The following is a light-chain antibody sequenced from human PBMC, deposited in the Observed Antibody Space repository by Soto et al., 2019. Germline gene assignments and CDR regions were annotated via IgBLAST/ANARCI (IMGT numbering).Light chain of an antibody. CDR2: GAS. J-gene: IGKJ5*01. CDR1: QTVSSNY. V-gene: IGKV3-20*01. Sequence: EIVLTQSPGTLSLSPGERATLSFMASQTVSSNYLAWCQQRPGQAPRLLIYGASTRAAGIPDRFSGSGSGTDFTLTITRLEPEDSAVYFCQQYTGPPTTFGQGTRLEIK. CDR3: QQYTGPPTT.